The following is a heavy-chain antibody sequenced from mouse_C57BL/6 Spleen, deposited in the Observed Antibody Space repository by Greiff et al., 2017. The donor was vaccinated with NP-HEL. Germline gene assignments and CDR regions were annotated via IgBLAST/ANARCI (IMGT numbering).Heavy chain of an antibody. CDR3: ARAYYSNPGWFAY. V-gene: IGHV1-66*01. Sequence: VQLQQSGPELVKPGASVKISCKASGYSFTSYYIHWVKQRPGQGLEWIGWIYPGSGNTKYNEKFKGKATLTADTSSSTAYMQLSSLTSEDSAVYYCARAYYSNPGWFAYWGQGTLVTVSA. D-gene: IGHD2-5*01. CDR2: IYPGSGNT. J-gene: IGHJ3*01. CDR1: GYSFTSYY.